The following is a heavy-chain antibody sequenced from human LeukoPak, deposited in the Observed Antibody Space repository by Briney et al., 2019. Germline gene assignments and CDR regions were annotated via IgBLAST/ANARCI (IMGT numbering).Heavy chain of an antibody. D-gene: IGHD6-19*01. CDR3: VKGDSSGWY. Sequence: GGSLRLSCAASGFPFSSFAMGWVRHAPGKGLEWVSSIFGSGGPTYYADSVKGRFTISRDNSKNTLYLQLNSLRAEDTALYYCVKGDSSGWYWGQGALVTVSS. J-gene: IGHJ4*02. V-gene: IGHV3-23*01. CDR2: IFGSGGPT. CDR1: GFPFSSFA.